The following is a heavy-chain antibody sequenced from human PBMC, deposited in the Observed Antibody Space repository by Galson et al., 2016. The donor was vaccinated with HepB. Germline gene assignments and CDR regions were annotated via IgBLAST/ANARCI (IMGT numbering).Heavy chain of an antibody. CDR1: GFTFRSND. Sequence: SLRLSCAASGFTFRSNDMHWVRQATGKGLEWVSAIGTAGDTHYSGSVKGRFTISRENAKNSLYLQMNSLRAGDTAVYYCAREASGSYLGNAFDNWGQGTMVTVSS. D-gene: IGHD1-26*01. V-gene: IGHV3-13*01. CDR3: AREASGSYLGNAFDN. CDR2: IGTAGDT. J-gene: IGHJ3*02.